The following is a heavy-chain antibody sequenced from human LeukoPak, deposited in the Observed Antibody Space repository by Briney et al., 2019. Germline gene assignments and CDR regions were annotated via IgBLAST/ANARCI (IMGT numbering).Heavy chain of an antibody. J-gene: IGHJ4*02. CDR2: INHSGST. V-gene: IGHV4-34*01. D-gene: IGHD3-10*01. CDR3: ARFIRNRGEDY. Sequence: SETLSLTCAVYGGSFSGYDWSWIRQPPGKGLEWIGEINHSGSTNYNPSLKSRVTISVDTSKNQFSLKLSSVTAADTAVYYCARFIRNRGEDYWGQGTLVTVSS. CDR1: GGSFSGYD.